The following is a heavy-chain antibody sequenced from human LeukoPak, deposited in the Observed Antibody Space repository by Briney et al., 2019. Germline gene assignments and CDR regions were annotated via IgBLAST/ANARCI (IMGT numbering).Heavy chain of an antibody. J-gene: IGHJ4*02. Sequence: ASVKVSCKASGYTFTSYYMHWVRQAPGQGLEWMGIINPSGGSTSYAQKFQGRVTITRDTSTSTVYMELSSLRSEDTAVYYCARVGPAYYYDSSGYYLLDYWGQGTLVTVSS. CDR1: GYTFTSYY. CDR3: ARVGPAYYYDSSGYYLLDY. CDR2: INPSGGST. V-gene: IGHV1-46*01. D-gene: IGHD3-22*01.